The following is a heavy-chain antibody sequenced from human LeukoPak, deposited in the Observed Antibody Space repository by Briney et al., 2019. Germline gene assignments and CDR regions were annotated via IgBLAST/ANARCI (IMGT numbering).Heavy chain of an antibody. CDR1: GGSISSYY. CDR2: IYTSGST. CDR3: ARGGVAARPAWFDY. D-gene: IGHD6-6*01. J-gene: IGHJ4*02. Sequence: SETLSLTCTVYGGSISSYYWSWIRQPAGKGLEWIGRIYTSGSTNYNPSPKSRVTMSVDTSKNQFSLKLSSVTAADTAVYYCARGGVAARPAWFDYWGQGTLVTVSS. V-gene: IGHV4-4*07.